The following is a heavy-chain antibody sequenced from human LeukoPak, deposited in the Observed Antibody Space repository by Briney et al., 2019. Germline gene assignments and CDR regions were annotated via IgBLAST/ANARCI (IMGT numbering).Heavy chain of an antibody. CDR3: AESAWVTGTTGPFDI. CDR1: GYTFTYRY. CDR2: ITPFNGNT. D-gene: IGHD1-20*01. J-gene: IGHJ3*02. Sequence: ASVKVSCKASGYTFTYRYLHWVRQAPGQALEGMGWITPFNGNTNYAQKFQDRVTITRDRSMSTAYMDLSSLRSEDTAMYYCAESAWVTGTTGPFDIWGQGTMVTVSS. V-gene: IGHV1-45*02.